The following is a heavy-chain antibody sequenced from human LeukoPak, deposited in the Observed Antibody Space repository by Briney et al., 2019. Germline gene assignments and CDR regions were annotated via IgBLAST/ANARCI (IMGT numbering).Heavy chain of an antibody. V-gene: IGHV3-74*01. D-gene: IGHD5-12*01. Sequence: GGSLTLSCAASGFTFSSYWMHWVRQAPGKGLVWVSRINSDGSSTSYADSVKGRFTISRDNAKNTLYLQMNSLRAEDTAVYYCARVGYSGYDHFDYWGQGTLVTVSS. CDR3: ARVGYSGYDHFDY. CDR1: GFTFSSYW. CDR2: INSDGSST. J-gene: IGHJ4*02.